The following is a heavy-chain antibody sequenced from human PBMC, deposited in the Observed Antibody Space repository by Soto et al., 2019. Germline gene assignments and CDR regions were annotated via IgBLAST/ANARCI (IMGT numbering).Heavy chain of an antibody. V-gene: IGHV3-53*04. J-gene: IGHJ1*01. CDR1: GFNVSSNY. Sequence: EVQMVESGGGLVQPGGSLRLSCAASGFNVSSNYMSWVRQAPGKGLEWVSVMYSGGSTYYADSVKGRFTISRHNSKNTXXXXXXXXXXXXXXXXXXXXXXXXXXXXXXXXAEYFQNWGQGTLVTVSS. CDR3: XXXXXXXXXXXXXXAEYFQN. CDR2: MYSGGST.